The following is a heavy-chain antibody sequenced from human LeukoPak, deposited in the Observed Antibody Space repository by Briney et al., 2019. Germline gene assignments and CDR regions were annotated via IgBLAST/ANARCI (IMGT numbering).Heavy chain of an antibody. CDR3: AKGQVGAILFDAFDI. CDR2: ISYDGSNK. D-gene: IGHD1-26*01. Sequence: GGSLRLSCAASGFTFSSYGMHWVRQAPGKGLEWVAVISYDGSNKYYADSVKGRFTISRDNSKNTLYLQMNSLRAEDTAVYYCAKGQVGAILFDAFDIWGQGTMVTVSS. V-gene: IGHV3-30*18. J-gene: IGHJ3*02. CDR1: GFTFSSYG.